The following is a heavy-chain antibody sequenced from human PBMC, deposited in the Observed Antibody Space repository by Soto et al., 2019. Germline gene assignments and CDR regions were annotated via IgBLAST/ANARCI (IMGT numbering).Heavy chain of an antibody. J-gene: IGHJ4*02. CDR1: GFSLSNARMG. V-gene: IGHV2-26*01. D-gene: IGHD2-2*01. CDR3: ARRLGYCISTSCFQYYFDY. CDR2: IFSNDEK. Sequence: QVTLKESGPVLVKPTETLTLTCTVSGFSLSNARMGVSWIRQPPGKALEWLAHIFSNDEKSYSTSLKSRLTTSKDNSKSQVVLTMTTMDPVDTATYYCARRLGYCISTSCFQYYFDYWGQGTLVTVSS.